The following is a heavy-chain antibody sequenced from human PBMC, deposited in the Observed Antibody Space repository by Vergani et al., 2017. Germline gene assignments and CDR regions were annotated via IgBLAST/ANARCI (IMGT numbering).Heavy chain of an antibody. D-gene: IGHD3-22*01. CDR1: GYTLTELS. CDR3: ARDRIGPHGGYYEHDY. Sequence: QVQLVQSGAEVKKPGASVKVSCKVSGYTLTELSMHWVRQAPGKGLEWMGWISAYNGNTNYAQKLQGRVTMTTDTSTSTAYMGLSSLRSEDTAVYYCARDRIGPHGGYYEHDYWGQGTLVTVSS. CDR2: ISAYNGNT. J-gene: IGHJ4*02. V-gene: IGHV1-18*01.